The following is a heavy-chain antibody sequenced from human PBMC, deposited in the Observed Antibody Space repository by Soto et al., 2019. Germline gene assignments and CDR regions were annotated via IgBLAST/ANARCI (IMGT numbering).Heavy chain of an antibody. CDR2: IYTRGST. J-gene: IGHJ6*02. CDR1: CGSISSYY. Sequence: SETLSLTCTVSCGSISSYYWSWIRQPAGKGLEWIGRIYTRGSTNYNPSLTSRVTMSVDTPKNQFSLKLSSVPAADTAVYYCARDRRVAVSSWPQNVMDLWGPGSRVTVSS. CDR3: ARDRRVAVSSWPQNVMDL. V-gene: IGHV4-4*07. D-gene: IGHD6-13*01.